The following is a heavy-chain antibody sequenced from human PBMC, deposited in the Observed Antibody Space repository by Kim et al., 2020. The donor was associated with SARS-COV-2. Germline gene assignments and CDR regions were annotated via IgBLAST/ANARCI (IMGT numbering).Heavy chain of an antibody. D-gene: IGHD3-16*02. J-gene: IGHJ4*02. CDR2: IYQSGST. Sequence: SETLSLTCAVSGGSVSSGPYSWNWIRQPPGKGLEWIGCIYQSGSTYYNPSLKSRVTISVDKSKNQFSLKLSSVTAADTAVYYCARGRDVWGSYRYMSYFEYWGQGTLVTVSS. V-gene: IGHV4-30-2*01. CDR1: GGSVSSGPYS. CDR3: ARGRDVWGSYRYMSYFEY.